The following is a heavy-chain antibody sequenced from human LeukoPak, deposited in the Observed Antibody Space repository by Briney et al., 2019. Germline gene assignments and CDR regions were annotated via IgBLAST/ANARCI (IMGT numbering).Heavy chain of an antibody. CDR3: ARDLRYSSSPYGMDV. D-gene: IGHD6-13*01. Sequence: GASVKVSCKASGYTFTGYYMHWVRQAPGQGLEWMGWINPNSGGTNYAQKFQGRVTMTRDTSISTAYMELSRLRSDDTAVYYCARDLRYSSSPYGMDVWGKGTTVTVSS. V-gene: IGHV1-2*02. J-gene: IGHJ6*04. CDR1: GYTFTGYY. CDR2: INPNSGGT.